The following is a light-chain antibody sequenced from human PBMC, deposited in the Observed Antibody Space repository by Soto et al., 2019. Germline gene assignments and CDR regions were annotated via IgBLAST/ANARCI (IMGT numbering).Light chain of an antibody. V-gene: IGKV3-11*01. CDR1: QSVGYH. CDR2: DAS. CDR3: QQRSNWPPVT. J-gene: IGKJ4*01. Sequence: EIVLTQSPATLSLSPGERATLSCRASQSVGYHLAWYQQKPGQAPRLLIYDASNRATGIPARFSGSGSGTDLALAISSLGPEDFAVYDCQQRSNWPPVTFGGGTKVEIK.